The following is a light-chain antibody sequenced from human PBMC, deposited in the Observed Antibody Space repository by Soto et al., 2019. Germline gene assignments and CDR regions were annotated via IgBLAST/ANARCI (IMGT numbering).Light chain of an antibody. CDR1: QSIDRY. V-gene: IGKV3-11*01. J-gene: IGKJ1*01. CDR2: EAS. Sequence: EVVLTQSPATLSLSPGERATLSFRASQSIDRYLAWYQQKPGQAPRLLIYEASNRATGIPPRFSGSGSGTDFTLTISRLEPEDFAVYYCQQYGSSGTFGQGTKVDIK. CDR3: QQYGSSGT.